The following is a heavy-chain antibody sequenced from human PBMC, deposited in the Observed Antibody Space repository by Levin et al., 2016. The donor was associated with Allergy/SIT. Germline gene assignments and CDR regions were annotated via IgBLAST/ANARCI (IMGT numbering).Heavy chain of an antibody. V-gene: IGHV4-39*01. CDR2: IYYSGST. CDR3: ARRHRIGAFDY. Sequence: GSLRLSCTVSGGSISSSSYYWGWIRQPPGKGLEWIGSIYYSGSTYYNPSLKSRVTISVDTSKNQFSLKLSSVTAADTAVYYCARRHRIGAFDYWGQGTLVTVSS. J-gene: IGHJ4*02. D-gene: IGHD1-26*01. CDR1: GGSISSSSYY.